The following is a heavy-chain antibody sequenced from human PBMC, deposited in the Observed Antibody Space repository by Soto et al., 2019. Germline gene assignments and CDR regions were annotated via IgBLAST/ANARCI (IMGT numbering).Heavy chain of an antibody. Sequence: GGSLRLSCAASGFTFDDYAMHWVRQVPGKGLEWVAGINWNSGSIGYADSVKGRFAISRDNAKKSLHLQMNSLRAEDTAFYYCVKDESINWYSGHFRHWGQGTLVTVSS. CDR1: GFTFDDYA. D-gene: IGHD6-13*01. CDR2: INWNSGSI. CDR3: VKDESINWYSGHFRH. J-gene: IGHJ1*01. V-gene: IGHV3-9*01.